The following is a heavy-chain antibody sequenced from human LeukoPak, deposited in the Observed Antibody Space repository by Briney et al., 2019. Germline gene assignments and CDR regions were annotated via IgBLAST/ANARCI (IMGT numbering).Heavy chain of an antibody. CDR3: ARGNLCYDY. CDR2: INHSGST. Sequence: SETLSLTCAVYGGSFSGYYWSWIRQPPGKGLEWIGEINHSGSTNYNPSLKSRVTISVDTSKNQFSLKLSSVTAADTAVYYCARGNLCYDYWGQGTLVTVSS. D-gene: IGHD5-18*01. J-gene: IGHJ4*02. V-gene: IGHV4-34*01. CDR1: GGSFSGYY.